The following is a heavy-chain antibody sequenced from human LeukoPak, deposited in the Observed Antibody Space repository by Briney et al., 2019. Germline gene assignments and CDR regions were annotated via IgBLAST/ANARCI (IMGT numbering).Heavy chain of an antibody. CDR3: ASNSDLSRYYYYYMDV. D-gene: IGHD2/OR15-2a*01. CDR2: ISSSGSTI. Sequence: GGSLRLSCAASGFTFSDYYMSWIRQAPGKGLEWVSYISSSGSTIYYADSVKGRFTISRDNSKNTLYLQMNSLRAEDTAVYYCASNSDLSRYYYYYMDVWGKGTTVTVSS. CDR1: GFTFSDYY. V-gene: IGHV3-11*04. J-gene: IGHJ6*03.